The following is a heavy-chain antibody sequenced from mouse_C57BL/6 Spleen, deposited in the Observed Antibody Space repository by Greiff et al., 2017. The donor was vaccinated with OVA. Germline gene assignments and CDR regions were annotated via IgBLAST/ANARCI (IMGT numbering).Heavy chain of an antibody. CDR3: ARWKLGLDY. CDR1: GYTFTDYY. J-gene: IGHJ2*01. D-gene: IGHD4-1*01. Sequence: VQLQQSGPELVKPGASVKISCKASGYTFTDYYMNWVKQSHGKSLEWIGDINPNNGGTSYNQKFKGKATLTVDKSSSTAYMELRSLTSEDAAVYYCARWKLGLDYWGQGTTLTVSS. CDR2: INPNNGGT. V-gene: IGHV1-26*01.